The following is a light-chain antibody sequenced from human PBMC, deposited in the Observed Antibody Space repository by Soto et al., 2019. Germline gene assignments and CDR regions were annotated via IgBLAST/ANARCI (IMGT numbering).Light chain of an antibody. CDR3: QQGYNTPLT. J-gene: IGKJ4*01. CDR2: GAS. V-gene: IGKV1-39*01. CDR1: QTITNY. Sequence: DLRMTQSPSSLSASVGDRVSITCRASQTITNYLNWYQVKPGEAPKLLIYGASTLQSGVPSRFSGSGSGTDFTLTISNLQLEDFATYYCQQGYNTPLTFGGGTKLEIK.